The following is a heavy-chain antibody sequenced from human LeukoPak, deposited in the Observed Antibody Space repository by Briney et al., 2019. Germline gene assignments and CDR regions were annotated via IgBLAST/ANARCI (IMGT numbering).Heavy chain of an antibody. CDR3: ASRSGSSGWYEVDY. D-gene: IGHD6-19*01. V-gene: IGHV4-31*03. Sequence: SETLSLTCTVSGGSISSGGYYWSWIRQHPGKGLEWIGYIYYSGSTYYNPSLKSRVTISVDKSKNQFSLKLSSVTAADTAVYYCASRSGSSGWYEVDYWGQGTLVTVSS. CDR2: IYYSGST. J-gene: IGHJ4*02. CDR1: GGSISSGGYY.